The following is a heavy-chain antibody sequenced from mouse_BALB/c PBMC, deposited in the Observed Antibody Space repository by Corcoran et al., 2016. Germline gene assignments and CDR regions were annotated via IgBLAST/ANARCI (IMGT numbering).Heavy chain of an antibody. D-gene: IGHD3-1*01. CDR2: IDPANGNT. CDR1: GFNIKDTY. J-gene: IGHJ3*01. Sequence: EVQLQQSGAELVKPGASVKLSCTASGFNIKDTYMHWVKQRPEQGLEWIGRIDPANGNTKYDPKFQGKATITADTSSNTAYLQLSSLTSEDTAVYYCARQLGLRNWFAYWGQGTLVTVSA. CDR3: ARQLGLRNWFAY. V-gene: IGHV14-3*02.